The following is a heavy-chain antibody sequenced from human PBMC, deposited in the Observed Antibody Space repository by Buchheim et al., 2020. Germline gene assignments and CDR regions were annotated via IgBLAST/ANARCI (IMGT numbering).Heavy chain of an antibody. CDR1: GFIFSSHA. CDR2: IIGSGGET. Sequence: EVQLLESGGGLVQPGGSLRLSCAASGFIFSSHAMSWVRQAAGKGLAWVSAIIGSGGETYYADSVKGRFSVSRDNSKSTLYLQMSSLRVEDTAVYYCAKDTAVVRSYFDYWGQGTL. J-gene: IGHJ4*02. V-gene: IGHV3-23*01. D-gene: IGHD5-18*01. CDR3: AKDTAVVRSYFDY.